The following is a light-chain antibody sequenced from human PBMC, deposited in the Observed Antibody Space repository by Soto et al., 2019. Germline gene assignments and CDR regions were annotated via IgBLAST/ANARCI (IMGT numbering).Light chain of an antibody. CDR3: AAWDDSLNGPV. V-gene: IGLV1-44*01. Sequence: QSVLTQSPSASGTPGQRVTISCSGSSSNIGRNTVNWYQHFPGAAPKLVMYPARFSGSKSGTSASLAIDGLQSEDEADYYCAAWDDSLNGPVFGGGTKVTVL. J-gene: IGLJ3*02. CDR1: SSNIGRNT.